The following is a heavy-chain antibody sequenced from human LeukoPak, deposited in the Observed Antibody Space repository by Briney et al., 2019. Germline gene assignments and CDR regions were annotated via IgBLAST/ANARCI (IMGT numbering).Heavy chain of an antibody. D-gene: IGHD3-10*01. V-gene: IGHV4-61*02. CDR2: IYTSGST. Sequence: SETLSLTCTVSGGSISSGSYYWSWIRQPAGKGLEWIGRIYTSGSTNYNPSLKSRVTISVDTSKNQFSLKLSSVTAADTAVYYCARAVSTVLLWFGESERGYYFDYWGQGTLVTVSS. CDR1: GGSISSGSYY. J-gene: IGHJ4*02. CDR3: ARAVSTVLLWFGESERGYYFDY.